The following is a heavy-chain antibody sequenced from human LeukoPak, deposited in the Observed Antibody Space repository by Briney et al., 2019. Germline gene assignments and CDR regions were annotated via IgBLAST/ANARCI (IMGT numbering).Heavy chain of an antibody. CDR1: GGIFSSYA. J-gene: IGHJ5*02. V-gene: IGHV1-69*13. CDR3: ARGGDCGGGGCYSGHWFDP. CDR2: IIPSFGTA. D-gene: IGHD2-15*01. Sequence: LVKVSCKASGGIFSSYAISWVRQAAGQGLEWMGGIIPSFGTANYAQEFQGRVTITADESTSTAYMELSSLRAEDTAVYYCARGGDCGGGGCYSGHWFDPWGQGTLVTVSS.